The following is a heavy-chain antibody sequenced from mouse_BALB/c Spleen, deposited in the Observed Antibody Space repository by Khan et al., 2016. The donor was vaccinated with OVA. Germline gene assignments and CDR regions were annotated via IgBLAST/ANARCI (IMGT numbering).Heavy chain of an antibody. Sequence: QVQLKESGPGLVAPSQSLSITCTVSGFSLSRYNIHWVRQPPGKGLEWLGMIWGGGGTDYNSTLKSRLSIRKDNSQSQVLLKMNSLQTDDTAMYYCARAYYRYDGYYAMDYWCQGTSVTVSS. CDR1: GFSLSRYN. CDR2: IWGGGGT. J-gene: IGHJ4*01. V-gene: IGHV2-6-4*01. D-gene: IGHD2-14*01. CDR3: ARAYYRYDGYYAMDY.